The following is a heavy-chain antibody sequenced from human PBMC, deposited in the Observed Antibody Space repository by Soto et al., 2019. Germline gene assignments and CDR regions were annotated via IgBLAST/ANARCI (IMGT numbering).Heavy chain of an antibody. J-gene: IGHJ6*02. D-gene: IGHD3-10*01. V-gene: IGHV4-59*08. Sequence: QVQLQESGPGLVKPSETLSLTCTVSGDSLTNYYCSWFRQPPGKGLEWIGYIMYSGYSAYNLSLKRRVTMSRDTSKTQFPLMLESVTATDTAVYYCARHGFGPLHGLVDVWGQGTTVIVSS. CDR3: ARHGFGPLHGLVDV. CDR2: IMYSGYS. CDR1: GDSLTNYY.